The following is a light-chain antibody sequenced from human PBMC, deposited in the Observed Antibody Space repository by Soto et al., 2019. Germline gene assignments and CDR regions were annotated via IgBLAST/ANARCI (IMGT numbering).Light chain of an antibody. CDR3: CSYAGAYVV. CDR1: SSDVGGYNF. J-gene: IGLJ2*01. Sequence: QSALTQPRSVSGSPGQSVTISCTGTSSDVGGYNFVSWYHQHPGKAPKLMIYDVSQRPSGVPDRFSGSKSGNTASLTISGLQAEDEADYYCCSYAGAYVVFGGGTKLTVL. V-gene: IGLV2-11*01. CDR2: DVS.